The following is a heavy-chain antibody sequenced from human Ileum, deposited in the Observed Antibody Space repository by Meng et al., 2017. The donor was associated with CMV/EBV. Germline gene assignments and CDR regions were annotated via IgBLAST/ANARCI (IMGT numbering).Heavy chain of an antibody. V-gene: IGHV1-2*02. J-gene: IGHJ4*02. CDR2: IDPNTGGT. Sequence: VQLGQSGAEVKKPGTEVKVSCKASGYTFTGNYIYWVRQAPGQGLEWMGWIDPNTGGTKYIQKFQGRVTMTGDTSISTAYMELSGLRFDDTAVYYCARRERISSGLEYWGQGTLVTVSS. CDR3: ARRERISSGLEY. CDR1: GYTFTGNY. D-gene: IGHD6-6*01.